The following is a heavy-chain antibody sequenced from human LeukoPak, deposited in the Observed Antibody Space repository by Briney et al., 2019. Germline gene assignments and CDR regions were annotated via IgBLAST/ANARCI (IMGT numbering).Heavy chain of an antibody. CDR1: GFIFSSYA. V-gene: IGHV3-23*01. D-gene: IGHD3-22*01. J-gene: IGHJ4*02. Sequence: GESLRLSCAASGFIFSSYAMSWVRQAPGKGLECVSAISGSGGSTFYADSVKGRFTISRDNSKNTLYLQMICLKAEDTGVYYCGVDSCENDFSGYTLGFWFDCWGQGTLVTVSS. CDR3: GVDSCENDFSGYTLGFWFDC. CDR2: ISGSGGST.